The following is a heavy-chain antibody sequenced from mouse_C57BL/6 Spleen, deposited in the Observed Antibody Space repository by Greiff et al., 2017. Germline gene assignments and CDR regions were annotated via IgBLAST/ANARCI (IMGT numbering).Heavy chain of an antibody. CDR1: GFTFSSYA. CDR2: ISSGGDYI. CDR3: TREGVYCYDSNPYAMDY. Sequence: EVQLVESGEGLVKPGGSLKLSCAASGFTFSSYAMSWVRQTPEKRLEWVAYISSGGDYIYYADTVKGRFTISRDNARNTLYLQMSSLKSEDTAMYYCTREGVYCYDSNPYAMDYWGQGASVTVSS. V-gene: IGHV5-9-1*02. J-gene: IGHJ4*01. D-gene: IGHD1-1*01.